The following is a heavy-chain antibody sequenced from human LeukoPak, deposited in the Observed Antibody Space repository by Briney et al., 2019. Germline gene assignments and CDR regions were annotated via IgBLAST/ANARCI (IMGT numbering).Heavy chain of an antibody. CDR2: INWDGGNT. Sequence: GGSLRLSCEDSGFTFDDYGMSWVRQAPGKGLEWVCGINWDGGNTHCAESVRGRSTISRDNAKNSLFLQMSSLRAEDTALYYCARDVSSNWYSFNLWGQGKLLTVSS. V-gene: IGHV3-20*04. CDR3: ARDVSSNWYSFNL. CDR1: GFTFDDYG. D-gene: IGHD6-13*01. J-gene: IGHJ4*02.